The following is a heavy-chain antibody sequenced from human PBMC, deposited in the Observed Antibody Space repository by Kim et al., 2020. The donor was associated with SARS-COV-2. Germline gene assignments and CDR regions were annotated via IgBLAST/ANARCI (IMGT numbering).Heavy chain of an antibody. CDR1: GFTSSSYS. J-gene: IGHJ6*02. V-gene: IGHV3-21*01. CDR2: ISSSSSYI. D-gene: IGHD6-19*01. Sequence: GGSLRLSCAASGFTSSSYSMNWVRQAPGKGLEWVSSISSSSSYIYYADSVKGRFTISRDNAKNSLYLQMNSLRAEDTAVYYCARTHNAGYSSGWYDRYYYYYGMDVWGQGTTVTVSS. CDR3: ARTHNAGYSSGWYDRYYYYYGMDV.